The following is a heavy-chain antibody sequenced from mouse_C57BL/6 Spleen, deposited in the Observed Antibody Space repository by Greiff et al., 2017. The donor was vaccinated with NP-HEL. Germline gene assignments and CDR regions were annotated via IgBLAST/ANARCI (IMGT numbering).Heavy chain of an antibody. J-gene: IGHJ3*01. D-gene: IGHD1-1*01. CDR3: ASSLLLRGFAY. V-gene: IGHV5-12*01. CDR2: ISNGGGST. Sequence: EVQGVESGGGLVQPGGSLKLPCAASGFTFSDYYMYWVRQTPEKRLEWVAYISNGGGSTYYPDTVKGRFTISRDNAKNTLYLQMSRLKSEDTAMYYCASSLLLRGFAYWGQGTLVTVSA. CDR1: GFTFSDYY.